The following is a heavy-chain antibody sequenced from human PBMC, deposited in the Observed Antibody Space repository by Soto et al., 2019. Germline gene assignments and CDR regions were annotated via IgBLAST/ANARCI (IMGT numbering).Heavy chain of an antibody. Sequence: SVKVSCNASGGTFSSYAISWVRQARGQGLEWMGGIIPIFGTANYAQRFQGRVTITADESTSTAYMELSSLRSEDTAVYYCANSRTGSYDSSGYYAYWGQGTLVTVSS. CDR1: GGTFSSYA. J-gene: IGHJ4*02. CDR2: IIPIFGTA. V-gene: IGHV1-69*13. D-gene: IGHD3-22*01. CDR3: ANSRTGSYDSSGYYAY.